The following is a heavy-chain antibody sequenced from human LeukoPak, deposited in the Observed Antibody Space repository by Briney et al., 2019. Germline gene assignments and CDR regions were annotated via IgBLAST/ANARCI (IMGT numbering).Heavy chain of an antibody. CDR1: GYTFTGYY. D-gene: IGHD6-13*01. CDR2: INPNSGGT. V-gene: IGHV1-2*02. J-gene: IGHJ6*03. CDR3: ARDKVAAAGTYYYYYYMDV. Sequence: GASVKVSCKASGYTFTGYYMHWVRQAPGQGLEWMGWINPNSGGTNYAQKFQGRVTMTRDTSISTAYMEPSRLRSDDTAVYYCARDKVAAAGTYYYYYYMDVWGKGTTVTVSS.